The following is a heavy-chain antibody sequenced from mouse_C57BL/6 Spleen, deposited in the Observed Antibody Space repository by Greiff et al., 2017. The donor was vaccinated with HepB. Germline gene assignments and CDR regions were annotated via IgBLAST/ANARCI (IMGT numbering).Heavy chain of an antibody. J-gene: IGHJ1*03. D-gene: IGHD1-1*01. CDR2: IYPGSGNT. CDR3: ARGYYYCSGLYCYFDV. Sequence: QVQLKQSGAELVRPGASVKLSCKASGYTFTDYYINWVKQRPGQGLEWIARIYPGSGNTYYNEKFKGKATLTADKSSSTAYMQLSSLTSEDSAVYFCARGYYYCSGLYCYFDVWGTGTTVTVSS. CDR1: GYTFTDYY. V-gene: IGHV1-76*01.